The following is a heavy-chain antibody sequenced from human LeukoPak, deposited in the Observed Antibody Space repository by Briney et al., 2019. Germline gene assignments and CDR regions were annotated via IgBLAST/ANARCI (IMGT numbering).Heavy chain of an antibody. CDR2: ISGSGGST. V-gene: IGHV3-23*01. CDR1: GFTFSSYA. Sequence: PGGSLRLSCAASGFTFSSYAMSWVRQAPGRGLEWVSAISGSGGSTYYADSVKGRFTISRDNSKNTLYLQMNSLRAEDTAVYYCAKDLGWQLGGFDYWGQGTLVTVSS. D-gene: IGHD2-15*01. CDR3: AKDLGWQLGGFDY. J-gene: IGHJ4*02.